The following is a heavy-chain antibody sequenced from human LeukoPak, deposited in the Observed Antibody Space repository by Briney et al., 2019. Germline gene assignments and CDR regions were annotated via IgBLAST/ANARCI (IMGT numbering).Heavy chain of an antibody. V-gene: IGHV4-39*07. D-gene: IGHD6-6*01. CDR3: ARDGAARQLDY. CDR2: IFYSGST. J-gene: IGHJ4*02. Sequence: SETLSLTCTVSGGSISTSSYYWGWVRQPPGKGLEWIGNIFYSGSTYYSPSLKSRVTISLDTSRNQFSLKLNSVTAADTAVYYCARDGAARQLDYWGQGTLVTVSS. CDR1: GGSISTSSYY.